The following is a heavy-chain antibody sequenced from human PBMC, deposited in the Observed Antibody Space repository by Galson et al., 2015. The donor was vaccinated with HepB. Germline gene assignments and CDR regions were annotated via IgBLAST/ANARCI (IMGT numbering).Heavy chain of an antibody. D-gene: IGHD6-19*01. Sequence: SLRLSCAASGFTFSSYSINWVRQAPGKGLEWVAVISYDGSNKYYADSVKGRFTISRDNSKNTLYLQMNSLRAEDTAVYYCARRAGPGGMDVWGQGTTVTVSS. J-gene: IGHJ6*02. CDR1: GFTFSSYS. V-gene: IGHV3-30*03. CDR3: ARRAGPGGMDV. CDR2: ISYDGSNK.